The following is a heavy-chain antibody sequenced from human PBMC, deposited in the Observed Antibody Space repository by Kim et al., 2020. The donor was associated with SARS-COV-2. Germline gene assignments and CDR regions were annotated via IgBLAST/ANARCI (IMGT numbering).Heavy chain of an antibody. D-gene: IGHD2-2*01. CDR1: GGSITNYY. CDR2: IYYSGST. Sequence: SETLSLTCTVSGGSITNYYWSWIRQPPGKGLEWIGYIYYSGSTIYNPSLKRRVTISIDTSKSQFSLKLTSVTAADTAMYYCARGVGNCSGTSCYFQHWGQGTLVTVSS. CDR3: ARGVGNCSGTSCYFQH. V-gene: IGHV4-59*13. J-gene: IGHJ1*01.